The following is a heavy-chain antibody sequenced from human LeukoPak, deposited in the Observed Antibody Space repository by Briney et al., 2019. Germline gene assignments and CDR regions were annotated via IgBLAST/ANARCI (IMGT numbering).Heavy chain of an antibody. V-gene: IGHV3-21*01. CDR2: ISSSSSYI. D-gene: IGHD3-16*01. J-gene: IGHJ3*02. CDR1: GFTFSSYS. CDR3: ASFFGGGAFDI. Sequence: GGSLRLSCAASGFTFSSYSMNWVRQAPGKGLEWVSSISSSSSYIYYADLVKGRFTISRDNAKNSLYLQMNSLRAEDTAVYYCASFFGGGAFDIWGQGTMVTVSS.